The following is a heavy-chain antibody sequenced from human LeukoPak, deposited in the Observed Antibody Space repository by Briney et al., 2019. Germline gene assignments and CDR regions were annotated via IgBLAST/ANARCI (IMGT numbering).Heavy chain of an antibody. CDR2: IYTSGST. Sequence: SETLSLTCTVSGGSIGSYYWSWIRQPAGKGLEWIGRIYTSGSTNYNPSLKSRVTMSVDTSKNQFSLKLSSVTAADTAVYYCARYLLRYFDSPGWFDPWGQGTLVTVSS. V-gene: IGHV4-4*07. CDR1: GGSIGSYY. D-gene: IGHD3-9*01. J-gene: IGHJ5*02. CDR3: ARYLLRYFDSPGWFDP.